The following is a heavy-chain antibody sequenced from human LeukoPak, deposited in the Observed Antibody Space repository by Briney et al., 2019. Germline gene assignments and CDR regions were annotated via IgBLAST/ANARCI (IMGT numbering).Heavy chain of an antibody. CDR3: ARCTTGRTFGSLREIKRSREIDY. J-gene: IGHJ4*02. V-gene: IGHV3-74*01. CDR2: INSDGSST. CDR1: GFTFSSYW. Sequence: GGSLRLSCAASGFTFSSYWMHWVRQGPGKGLVWVSRINSDGSSTSYADSVKGRFTISRDNAKDSLYLQMNSLRVEDTAVYYCARCTTGRTFGSLREIKRSREIDYWGQGTLVTVSS. D-gene: IGHD1-1*01.